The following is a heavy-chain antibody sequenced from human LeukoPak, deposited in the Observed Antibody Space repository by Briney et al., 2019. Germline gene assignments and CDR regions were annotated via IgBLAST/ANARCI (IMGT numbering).Heavy chain of an antibody. D-gene: IGHD3-22*01. CDR1: GYSFTSYW. CDR2: IYPGDSDT. J-gene: IGHJ4*02. Sequence: GESLKISCKGSGYSFTSYWIGWVRQMPGKGLEWMGIIYPGDSDTRYSPSFQGQVTISAGKSINTAYLQWSSLKASDTAMYYCARGTEIVVVIPYYFDYWGQGTLVTVSS. V-gene: IGHV5-51*01. CDR3: ARGTEIVVVIPYYFDY.